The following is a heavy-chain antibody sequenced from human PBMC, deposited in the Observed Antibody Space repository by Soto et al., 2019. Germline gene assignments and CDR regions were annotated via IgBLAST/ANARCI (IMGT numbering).Heavy chain of an antibody. CDR1: GGSISSIDYF. V-gene: IGHV4-30-4*01. J-gene: IGHJ5*02. Sequence: SETLSLTCSVSGGSISSIDYFWSWIRQPPGKGLEWIGFIYHTGTTYYNPSLRSRVTISIDTSKSQFSMKLNSVTAADTAVYYCARVMAAMQNWLDPWGQGTLVTVS. CDR2: IYHTGTT. D-gene: IGHD2-2*01. CDR3: ARVMAAMQNWLDP.